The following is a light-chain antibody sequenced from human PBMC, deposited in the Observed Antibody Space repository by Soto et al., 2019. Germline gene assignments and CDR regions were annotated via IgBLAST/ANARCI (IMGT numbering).Light chain of an antibody. CDR1: QSVSSN. CDR2: RAS. Sequence: EIVMTQSPATLSVSPGERATLSCRASQSVSSNLAWYQQRPGQAPRLLIYRASSRATGTPARFSGSGSGTEFTLTISNLQSEDFAVYYCQQTNNWPPYAFGQGTKLEIK. V-gene: IGKV3-15*01. CDR3: QQTNNWPPYA. J-gene: IGKJ2*01.